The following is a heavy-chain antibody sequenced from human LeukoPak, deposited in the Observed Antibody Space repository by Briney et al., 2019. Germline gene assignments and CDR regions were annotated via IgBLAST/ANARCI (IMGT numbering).Heavy chain of an antibody. D-gene: IGHD2-2*03. CDR1: RFTFDDYA. CDR2: ISWNSGSI. J-gene: IGHJ3*02. Sequence: GGSLRLSCAASRFTFDDYAMHWVRQAPGKGLEWVSGISWNSGSIGYADSVKGRFTISRDNAKNSLYLQMNSLRAEDMALYYCAKDTTAGDGYCSSTSCPGAFDIWGQGTMVTVSS. V-gene: IGHV3-9*03. CDR3: AKDTTAGDGYCSSTSCPGAFDI.